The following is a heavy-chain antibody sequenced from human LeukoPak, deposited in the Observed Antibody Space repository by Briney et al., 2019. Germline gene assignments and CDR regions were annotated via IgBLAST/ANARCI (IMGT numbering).Heavy chain of an antibody. D-gene: IGHD3-22*01. J-gene: IGHJ1*01. CDR1: GYTFTNYG. CDR3: ARDYYDSSGYAEYFQH. Sequence: ASVKVSCEASGYTFTNYGISWVRQAPGQGLEWMGWISAYNGNTNYAQKLQGRVTMTTDTSTSTAYMELRSLRSDDTAVYYCARDYYDSSGYAEYFQHWGQGTLVTVSS. CDR2: ISAYNGNT. V-gene: IGHV1-18*01.